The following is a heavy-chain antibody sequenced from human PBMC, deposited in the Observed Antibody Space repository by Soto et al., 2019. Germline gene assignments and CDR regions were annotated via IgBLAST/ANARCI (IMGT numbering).Heavy chain of an antibody. Sequence: EVQLVESGGGLVQPGGSLRLSCAASGFTFRSYWMSWVRQAPGKGLEWVVTITQDGSEKYYVDSVKGRFTISRDNAKNPLYRQMYSLRSEDTAVYYCARVTIVRGVMIGAAFDIWGQGTMVSVSS. J-gene: IGHJ3*02. CDR3: ARVTIVRGVMIGAAFDI. D-gene: IGHD3-10*01. CDR1: GFTFRSYW. V-gene: IGHV3-7*01. CDR2: ITQDGSEK.